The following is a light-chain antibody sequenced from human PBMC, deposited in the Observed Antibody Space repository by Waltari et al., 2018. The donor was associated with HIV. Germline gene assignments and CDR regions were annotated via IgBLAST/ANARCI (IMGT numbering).Light chain of an antibody. CDR1: SSNTGSNY. V-gene: IGLV1-47*01. CDR3: AAWDDSLSVV. Sequence: QSGLTQPPSASGTPGQRVTSSCSGSSSNTGSNYVYWYQQLPGTAPKLLIYRNNQRPSGVPDRFSGSKSGTSASLAISGLRSEDEADYYCAAWDDSLSVVFGGGTKLTVL. J-gene: IGLJ3*02. CDR2: RNN.